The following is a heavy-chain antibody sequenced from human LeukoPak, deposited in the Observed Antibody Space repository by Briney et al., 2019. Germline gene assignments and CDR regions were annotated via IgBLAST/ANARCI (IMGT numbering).Heavy chain of an antibody. J-gene: IGHJ5*02. CDR3: TADYALDP. Sequence: PGGSLRLSCAASGFTFSNAWITWVRQAPGKRLEWVGRIKSKSSGGTTDYAAPVKGRFTISRDDSENTLYLQMNSLKIEDTGVYYWTADYALDPWAQGTLVTVSS. CDR2: IKSKSSGGTT. V-gene: IGHV3-15*01. D-gene: IGHD4/OR15-4a*01. CDR1: GFTFSNAW.